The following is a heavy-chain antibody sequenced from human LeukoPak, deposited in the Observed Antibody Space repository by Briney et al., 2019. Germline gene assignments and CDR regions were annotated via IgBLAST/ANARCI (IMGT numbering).Heavy chain of an antibody. J-gene: IGHJ6*02. CDR1: GYTFTSYG. Sequence: VASVKVSCKASGYTFTSYGISWVRQAPGQGLEWMGWISAYNGNTNYAQKLQGRVTMTTDTSTSTAYMELRSLRSDDTAVYYCARDRWFGGPTERYYYYGMDVWGQGTTVTVSS. CDR2: ISAYNGNT. CDR3: ARDRWFGGPTERYYYYGMDV. V-gene: IGHV1-18*01. D-gene: IGHD3-10*01.